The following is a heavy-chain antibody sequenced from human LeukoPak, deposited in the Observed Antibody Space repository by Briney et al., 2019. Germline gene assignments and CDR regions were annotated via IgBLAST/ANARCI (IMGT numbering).Heavy chain of an antibody. CDR1: GFTFSDYY. CDR2: ISSSGAVT. J-gene: IGHJ4*02. Sequence: GGSLRLSCAASGFTFSDYYMTWIRQAPGKGLEWLSYISSSGAVTYYTDSVKGRFTISRDNAKNSLYLQMNSLRAEDTAVYYCARGLGSGWYGGYFDYWGQGTLVTVSS. V-gene: IGHV3-11*01. D-gene: IGHD6-19*01. CDR3: ARGLGSGWYGGYFDY.